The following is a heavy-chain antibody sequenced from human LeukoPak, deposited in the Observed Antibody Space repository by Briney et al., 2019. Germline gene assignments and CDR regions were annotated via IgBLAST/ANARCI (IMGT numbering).Heavy chain of an antibody. V-gene: IGHV4-34*01. Sequence: SETLSLTCAVYGGSFSGYYWSWIRQPPGKGLEWIGEINHSGSTNYNPSLKSRVTISVDTSKNQFSLKLSSVTAADTAVYYCARKAPHYYDSSGYYDSHHFDYWGQGTLVTVSS. CDR3: ARKAPHYYDSSGYYDSHHFDY. CDR1: GGSFSGYY. D-gene: IGHD3-22*01. J-gene: IGHJ4*02. CDR2: INHSGST.